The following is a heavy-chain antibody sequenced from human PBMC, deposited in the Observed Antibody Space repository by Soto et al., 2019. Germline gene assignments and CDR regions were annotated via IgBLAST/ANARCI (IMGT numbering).Heavy chain of an antibody. Sequence: PSETLSLTCSVSGGFVSSSSYSWGWIRQSPGKGLEWIGTMYSSENTYYNPSLLSRVTISVDTSKNEFSLRLSSVTVADTAVYYCARLNGYCISTNCHGYYGMDVWGQGTTVT. CDR3: ARLNGYCISTNCHGYYGMDV. CDR2: MYSSENT. V-gene: IGHV4-39*01. CDR1: GGFVSSSSYS. J-gene: IGHJ6*02. D-gene: IGHD2-2*03.